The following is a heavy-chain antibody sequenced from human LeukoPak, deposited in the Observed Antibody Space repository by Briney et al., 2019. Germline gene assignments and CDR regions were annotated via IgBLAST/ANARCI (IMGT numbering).Heavy chain of an antibody. V-gene: IGHV4-39*01. CDR1: GGSISSSSHH. CDR3: ARRVAGSGYRDY. J-gene: IGHJ4*02. CDR2: YYSGST. D-gene: IGHD3-22*01. Sequence: SETLSLTCTVSGGSISSSSHHWVWIRSPQGRDWSGLGIYYSGSTNYNPSLKSRVTISVDTSKNQFSLKLSSVTAADTAEYYCARRVAGSGYRDYWGQGTLVTVSS.